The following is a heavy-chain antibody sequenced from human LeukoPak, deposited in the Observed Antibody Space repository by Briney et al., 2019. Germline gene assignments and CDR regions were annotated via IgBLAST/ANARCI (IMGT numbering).Heavy chain of an antibody. Sequence: GGSLRLSCAASGFTFSSYAMSWVRQAPGKGLEWVSAISGSGGSTYYADSVKGRFTISRDNSKNTLYLQMNSLRAEDTAVYYCARDPKSYDYVWGSYRFDYWGQGTLVTVSS. CDR2: ISGSGGST. J-gene: IGHJ4*02. D-gene: IGHD3-16*02. CDR3: ARDPKSYDYVWGSYRFDY. CDR1: GFTFSSYA. V-gene: IGHV3-23*01.